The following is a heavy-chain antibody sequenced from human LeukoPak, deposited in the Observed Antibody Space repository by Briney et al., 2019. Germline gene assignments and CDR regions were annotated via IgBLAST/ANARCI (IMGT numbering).Heavy chain of an antibody. Sequence: ASVKVSCKVSGYTFTELSMHWVRQAPGKGLEWMGGFDPEDGETIYAQKFQGRVTMTEDTSTDTAYMELSSLRSEDTAVYYCATADPTDLQPLTRFDPWGQGTLVTVSS. CDR1: GYTFTELS. J-gene: IGHJ5*02. CDR2: FDPEDGET. D-gene: IGHD4-17*01. V-gene: IGHV1-24*01. CDR3: ATADPTDLQPLTRFDP.